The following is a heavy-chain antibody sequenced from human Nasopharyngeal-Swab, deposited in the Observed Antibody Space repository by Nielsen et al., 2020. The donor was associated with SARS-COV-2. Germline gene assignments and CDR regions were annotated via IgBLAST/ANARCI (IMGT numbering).Heavy chain of an antibody. CDR1: GLIFSNYA. J-gene: IGHJ4*02. CDR2: ITWNSGV. D-gene: IGHD4-11*01. Sequence: SLKISCAASGLIFSNYAMHWVRQAPGKGLEWVSGITWNSGVAYTDSVKGRFTISRDNARNSLYLQMNSLRTEDTAFYYCTKGRADYSNPSFDNWGQGTLVTVSS. CDR3: TKGRADYSNPSFDN. V-gene: IGHV3-9*01.